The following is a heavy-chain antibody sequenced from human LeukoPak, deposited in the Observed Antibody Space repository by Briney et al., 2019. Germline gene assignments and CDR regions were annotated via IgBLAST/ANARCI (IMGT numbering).Heavy chain of an antibody. D-gene: IGHD3-9*01. CDR1: GFTFSNFP. Sequence: GRSLRLSCAASGFTFSNFPLHWVRQAPGKGLEWVAVTSHDESNKYYADSVKGRFTISRDNSKNTLYLQMNSLRAEDTAVYYCAKQGDSFGFDYWGQGTLVTVSS. J-gene: IGHJ4*02. CDR2: TSHDESNK. CDR3: AKQGDSFGFDY. V-gene: IGHV3-30*04.